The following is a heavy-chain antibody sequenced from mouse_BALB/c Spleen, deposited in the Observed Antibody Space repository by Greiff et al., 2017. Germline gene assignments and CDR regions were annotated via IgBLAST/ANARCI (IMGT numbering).Heavy chain of an antibody. CDR1: GFTFSSYA. Sequence: EVQLMESGGGLVKPGGSLKLSCAASGFTFSSYAMSWVRQSPEKRLEWVAEISSGGSYTYYPDTVTGRFTISRDNAKNTLYLEMSSLRSEDTAMYYCARDGVYAMDYWGQGTSVTVSS. V-gene: IGHV5-9-4*01. J-gene: IGHJ4*01. CDR3: ARDGVYAMDY. CDR2: ISSGGSYT.